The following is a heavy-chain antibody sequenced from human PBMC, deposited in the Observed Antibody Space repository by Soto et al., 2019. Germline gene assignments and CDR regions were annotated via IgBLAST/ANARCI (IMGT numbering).Heavy chain of an antibody. CDR3: ARTPTSVFAPAAMFWFDP. CDR1: GGTFSSYA. D-gene: IGHD2-2*01. V-gene: IGHV1-69*12. J-gene: IGHJ5*02. CDR2: NIPIFGTA. Sequence: QVQLVQSGAEVKKPGSSVKVSCKASGGTFSSYAISWVRQAPGQGLEWMGGNIPIFGTANYAQKFQGRVTITAEETTSTDYMELSSLRSEDTAVYYCARTPTSVFAPAAMFWFDPWGQGTLVTVSS.